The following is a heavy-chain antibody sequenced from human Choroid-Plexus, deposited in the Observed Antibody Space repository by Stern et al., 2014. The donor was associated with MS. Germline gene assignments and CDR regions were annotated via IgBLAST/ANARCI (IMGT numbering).Heavy chain of an antibody. Sequence: VHLVESGGGVVQPGRPLRLSCVASGFTFGSCAMHWVRQAPGKGLEWVAGVSYDGSNKYYADSVKGRFTISRDNSQNTLYMQMSSLRPEDTAVYYCAKDRHYLTYFLDHWGQGSLVTVSS. V-gene: IGHV3-30*18. CDR3: AKDRHYLTYFLDH. D-gene: IGHD2/OR15-2a*01. J-gene: IGHJ5*02. CDR1: GFTFGSCA. CDR2: VSYDGSNK.